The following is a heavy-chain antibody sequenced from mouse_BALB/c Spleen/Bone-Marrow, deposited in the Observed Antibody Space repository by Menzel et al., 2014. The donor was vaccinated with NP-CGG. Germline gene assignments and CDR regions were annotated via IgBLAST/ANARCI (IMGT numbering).Heavy chain of an antibody. Sequence: VQGVESGPGLVAPSQSLSITCTVSGFSLSHYGVHLVRQPPGKGLEWLGVIWAGGSTNYISALMSRLTISKDNSKSQVFLKMHSLQTDDTAMYFCARVGDSDYAMDYWGQGTSVTVSS. CDR3: ARVGDSDYAMDY. CDR1: GFSLSHYG. V-gene: IGHV2-9*02. J-gene: IGHJ4*01. CDR2: IWAGGST. D-gene: IGHD2-13*01.